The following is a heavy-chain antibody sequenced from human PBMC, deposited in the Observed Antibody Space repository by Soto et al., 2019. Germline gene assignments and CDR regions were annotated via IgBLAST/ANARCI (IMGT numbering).Heavy chain of an antibody. D-gene: IGHD3-10*02. CDR3: ARLPMFGGYFDD. J-gene: IGHJ4*02. CDR2: IYYSGST. Sequence: PSETLSLTCTVSGGSISSYYWSWIRQPPGKGLEWIGYIYYSGSTNYNPSLKSRVTISVDTSKNQFSLKLSSVTAADTAVYYCARLPMFGGYFDDWGQGTLVTVSS. V-gene: IGHV4-59*08. CDR1: GGSISSYY.